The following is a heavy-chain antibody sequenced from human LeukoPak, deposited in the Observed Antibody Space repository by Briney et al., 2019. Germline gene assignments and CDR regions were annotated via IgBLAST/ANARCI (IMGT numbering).Heavy chain of an antibody. CDR2: ISGSGGST. CDR1: GFTFSSYA. CDR3: AKPVTYYDFWSGYHTDYYYYGMDV. V-gene: IGHV3-23*01. Sequence: GGSLRLSCAASGFTFSSYAMSWVRQAPGKGLEWVSAISGSGGSTYYADSVKGRFTISRDNSKNTLCLQMNSLRAEDTAVYYCAKPVTYYDFWSGYHTDYYYYGMDVWGQGTTVTVSS. D-gene: IGHD3-3*01. J-gene: IGHJ6*02.